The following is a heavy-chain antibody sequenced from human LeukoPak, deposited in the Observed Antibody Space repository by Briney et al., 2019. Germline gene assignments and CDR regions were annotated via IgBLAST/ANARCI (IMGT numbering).Heavy chain of an antibody. V-gene: IGHV1-2*02. CDR2: INPNSGGT. D-gene: IGHD2-21*02. CDR3: SRVGAGDCCFFNY. CDR1: GYTFTGYY. J-gene: IGHJ4*02. Sequence: ASVKVSCKASGYTFTGYYMHLVRQAPGQGLEWIGWINPNSGGTSYAQKFQGRVTMTGDTSISTAYMDLSKLRSDDTAVYYCSRVGAGDCCFFNYWGQGTLVTVSS.